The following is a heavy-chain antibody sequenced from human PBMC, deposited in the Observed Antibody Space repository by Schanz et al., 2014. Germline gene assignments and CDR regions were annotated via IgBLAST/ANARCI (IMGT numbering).Heavy chain of an antibody. CDR2: ISAYNGNT. Sequence: QVQLVQSGAEVKKPGASVKVSCKASGYTFTSYGISWVRQAPGQGLEWMGWISAYNGNTNYAQKLQGRVTMTTDTSTRTAYMELRSLRSDDTAVYYCARDIQYHYDTSGPVGAFDIWGQGTVVTVSS. CDR1: GYTFTSYG. CDR3: ARDIQYHYDTSGPVGAFDI. D-gene: IGHD3-22*01. J-gene: IGHJ3*02. V-gene: IGHV1-18*01.